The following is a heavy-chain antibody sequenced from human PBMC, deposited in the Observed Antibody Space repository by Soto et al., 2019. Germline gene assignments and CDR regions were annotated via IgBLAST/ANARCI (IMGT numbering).Heavy chain of an antibody. CDR3: ARSPSGWRLFYFDY. D-gene: IGHD3-22*01. CDR1: GFTFSSYE. Sequence: PGGSLRLSCAASGFTFSSYEMNWVRQAPGKGLEWVSYISSSGSTIYYADSVKGRFTISRDNAKNSLYLQMNSLRAEDTAVYYCARSPSGWRLFYFDYWGQGTLVTVSS. CDR2: ISSSGSTI. V-gene: IGHV3-48*03. J-gene: IGHJ4*02.